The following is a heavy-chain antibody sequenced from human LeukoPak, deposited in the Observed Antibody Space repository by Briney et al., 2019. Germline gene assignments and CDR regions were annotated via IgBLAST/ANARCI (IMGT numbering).Heavy chain of an antibody. D-gene: IGHD3-22*01. J-gene: IGHJ4*02. CDR3: AKLRDDSSGYYYLTDY. V-gene: IGHV3-23*01. CDR2: ISGSGGST. CDR1: GFTFSSYA. Sequence: GGSLRLSCAASGFTFSSYAMSWVRQAPGKGLEWVSAISGSGGSTYYADSVKGRFTISRDDSKNTLYLQMNSLRAEDTAVYYCAKLRDDSSGYYYLTDYWGQGTLVTVSS.